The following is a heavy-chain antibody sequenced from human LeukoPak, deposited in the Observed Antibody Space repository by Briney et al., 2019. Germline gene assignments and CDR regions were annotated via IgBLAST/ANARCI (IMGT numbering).Heavy chain of an antibody. J-gene: IGHJ6*02. CDR3: ARDVGNWGSGYYYGMDV. CDR1: GGIFSSYV. D-gene: IGHD7-27*01. V-gene: IGHV1-2*02. Sequence: ASVKVSCKASGGIFSSYVMSWVRQAPGQGLEWMGWINPASGGTNYAHKFQGRVTMTRDTSISTAYMELSRLRSDDTAVYYCARDVGNWGSGYYYGMDVWGQGTTVTVSS. CDR2: INPASGGT.